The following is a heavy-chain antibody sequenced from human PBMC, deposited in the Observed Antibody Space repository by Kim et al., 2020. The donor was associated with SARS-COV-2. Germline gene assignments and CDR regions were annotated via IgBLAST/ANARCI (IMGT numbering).Heavy chain of an antibody. D-gene: IGHD3-10*01. Sequence: TPSLKSRVTISVATSKNKFSLKVNSVTAADTAVYYCAGRRGQHLCWYFDRWGRGTLVTVSS. J-gene: IGHJ2*01. CDR3: AGRRGQHLCWYFDR. V-gene: IGHV4-30-2*04.